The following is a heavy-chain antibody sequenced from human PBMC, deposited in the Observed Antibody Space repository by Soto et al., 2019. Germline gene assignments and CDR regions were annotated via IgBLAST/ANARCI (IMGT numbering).Heavy chain of an antibody. D-gene: IGHD3-3*01. J-gene: IGHJ5*02. Sequence: EVQLLESGGGLAQPGGSLRLSCAASGFTFSSYAMSWVRQAPGRGLQCVSTITASGGATYYADSVQARFTISRDNSKNTLYLQMDGLTADDTAMYYCVKDGLGGTTTFNWFDPWGQGTLVTVSS. V-gene: IGHV3-23*01. CDR2: ITASGGAT. CDR3: VKDGLGGTTTFNWFDP. CDR1: GFTFSSYA.